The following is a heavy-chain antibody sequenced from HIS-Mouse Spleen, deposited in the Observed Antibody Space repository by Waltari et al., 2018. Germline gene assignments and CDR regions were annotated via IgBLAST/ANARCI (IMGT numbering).Heavy chain of an antibody. Sequence: QVQLQESGPGLVKPSQTLSLTCTVSGGSISSGDYYWSWIRQPPGKGLEWIGYIYYIVRTYYTPSLKSRVTISVDTSKHQFSLKLSSVTGADTAVYSCARGVFVWGSRKGFDYWGQGTLVTVSS. CDR1: GGSISSGDYY. J-gene: IGHJ4*02. CDR2: IYYIVRT. CDR3: ARGVFVWGSRKGFDY. D-gene: IGHD3-9*01. V-gene: IGHV4-30-4*01.